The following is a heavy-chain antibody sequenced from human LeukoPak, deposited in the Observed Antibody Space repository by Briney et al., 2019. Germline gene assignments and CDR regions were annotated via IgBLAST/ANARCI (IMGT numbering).Heavy chain of an antibody. J-gene: IGHJ5*02. CDR2: ISAYNGNT. D-gene: IGHD6-13*01. CDR3: ARDRYSSSWSEFDP. Sequence: GASVKVSCKASGYTFTSYGISWVRQAPGQGLEWMGWISAYNGNTNYAQKLQGRVTMTTDTSTSTAYMELRSLRSDDTAVYYCARDRYSSSWSEFDPWGQGTLVTVSS. V-gene: IGHV1-18*01. CDR1: GYTFTSYG.